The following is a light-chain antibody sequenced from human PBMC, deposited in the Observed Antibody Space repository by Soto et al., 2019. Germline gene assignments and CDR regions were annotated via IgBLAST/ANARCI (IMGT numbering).Light chain of an antibody. Sequence: QSALTQPPSASGSPGQSVTISCTGTSSDVVGYNYVSWYQQHPGKVPKLMIYEVTKRPSGVPDRFSGSKSGNTASLTVSGLQAEDEADYYCSSYAGSNIVVFGGGTKLTVL. V-gene: IGLV2-8*01. CDR1: SSDVVGYNY. J-gene: IGLJ2*01. CDR3: SSYAGSNIVV. CDR2: EVT.